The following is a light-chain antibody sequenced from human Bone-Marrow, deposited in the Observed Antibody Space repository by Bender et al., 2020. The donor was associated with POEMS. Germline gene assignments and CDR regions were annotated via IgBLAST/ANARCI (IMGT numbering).Light chain of an antibody. CDR3: AVWDDSLNGWV. V-gene: IGLV1-44*01. CDR1: SSNIGRNT. Sequence: QSVLTRPPSASGTPGQRVTISCSGSSSNIGRNTVNWYQQLPGTAPILLIYSNNQRPSEVPDRFSGSRSGTSASLAISGLQSEDEADYYCAVWDDSLNGWVFGGGTKLTVL. J-gene: IGLJ3*02. CDR2: SNN.